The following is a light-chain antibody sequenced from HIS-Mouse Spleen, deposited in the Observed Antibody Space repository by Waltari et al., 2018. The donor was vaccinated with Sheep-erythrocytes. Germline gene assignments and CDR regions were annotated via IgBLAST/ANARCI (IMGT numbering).Light chain of an antibody. CDR2: SNN. Sequence: QSVLTQPPSASGTPGQRVTISCSGSSSNIGSNTVNLYQQLPGTAPNLPIYSNNHRPSGVPDRFSGSKSGTSASLAISGLQSEDEADYYCAAWDDSLNGVVFGGGTKLTVL. CDR1: SSNIGSNT. V-gene: IGLV1-44*01. CDR3: AAWDDSLNGVV. J-gene: IGLJ2*01.